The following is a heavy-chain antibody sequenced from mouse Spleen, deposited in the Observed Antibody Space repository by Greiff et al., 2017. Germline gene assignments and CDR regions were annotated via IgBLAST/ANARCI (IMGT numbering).Heavy chain of an antibody. CDR2: INPSSGYT. V-gene: IGHV1-7*01. CDR3: ARPEKASYGNYGFFAY. CDR1: GYTFTSYW. Sequence: QVQLQQSGAELAKPGASVKLSCKASGYTFTSYWMHWVKQRPGQGLEWIGYINPSSGYTKYNQKFKDKATLTADKSSSTAYMQLSSLTYEDSAVYYCARPEKASYGNYGFFAYWGQGTLVTVSA. D-gene: IGHD2-1*01. J-gene: IGHJ3*01.